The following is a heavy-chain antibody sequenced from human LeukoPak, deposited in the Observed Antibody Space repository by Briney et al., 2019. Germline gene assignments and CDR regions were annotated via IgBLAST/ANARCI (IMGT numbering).Heavy chain of an antibody. Sequence: QPGGSLRLSCAVSGFSFNTYWMTWVRQAPGKGLEWVANIKQDGSEKYYVDSVKGRFTISRDNAKNSLYLQINSLRAEDTAVYCCARHPYGVLDYWGQGTLVTVSS. CDR1: GFSFNTYW. D-gene: IGHD4-17*01. CDR2: IKQDGSEK. V-gene: IGHV3-7*01. CDR3: ARHPYGVLDY. J-gene: IGHJ4*02.